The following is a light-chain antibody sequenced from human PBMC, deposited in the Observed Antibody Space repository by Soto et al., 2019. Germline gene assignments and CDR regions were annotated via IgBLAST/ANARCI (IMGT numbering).Light chain of an antibody. J-gene: IGLJ2*01. CDR3: AAWDDSLNLVV. Sequence: QSALTQPPSASGTPGQRVTISCSGSSSNIGSNTVNWYQQLPGTAPKLLIYNDNQRPSGVPDRFSGSKSGTSASLAISGLQSEDEATYYRAAWDDSLNLVVFGGGTKLTVL. V-gene: IGLV1-44*01. CDR1: SSNIGSNT. CDR2: NDN.